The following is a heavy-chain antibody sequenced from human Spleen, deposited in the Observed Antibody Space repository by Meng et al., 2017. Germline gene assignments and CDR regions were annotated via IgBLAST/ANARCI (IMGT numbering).Heavy chain of an antibody. CDR1: GYSFTSYW. Sequence: GGSLRLSCKGSGYSFTSYWNGWVRQMPGKGLEWVGVIYPGDGDTRYSASFQGQVTISADKSISTAYLQWSSLKASDTAMYYCARRGVYYGDYPFDYWGQGTLVTVSS. D-gene: IGHD4-17*01. CDR3: ARRGVYYGDYPFDY. CDR2: IYPGDGDT. J-gene: IGHJ4*02. V-gene: IGHV5-51*01.